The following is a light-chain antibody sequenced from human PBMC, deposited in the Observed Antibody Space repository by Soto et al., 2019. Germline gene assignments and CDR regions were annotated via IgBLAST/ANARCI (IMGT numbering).Light chain of an antibody. V-gene: IGLV1-44*01. CDR3: AAWDDSLNGYV. Sequence: QLVLTQPPSASGTPGQRVTISCSGSSSNIGSNTVNWYQQLPGTAPKLLIYSHNQRPSGVPDRFSGSTSGTSASLAISGLQSEDEADYYCAAWDDSLNGYVFGTGTEVTVL. CDR1: SSNIGSNT. CDR2: SHN. J-gene: IGLJ1*01.